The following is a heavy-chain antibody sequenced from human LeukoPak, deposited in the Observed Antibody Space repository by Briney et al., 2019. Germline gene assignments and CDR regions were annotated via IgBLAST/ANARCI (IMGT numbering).Heavy chain of an antibody. D-gene: IGHD3-16*01. Sequence: PGGSLRLSCAASGFTFSSNHMSWVRQAPGKGLEWVSVIYSGGSTYYADSVKGRFTISRDNSKNTLYLQMNSLRAEDTAVYYCASPSFRGGSFDYWGQGTLVTVSS. J-gene: IGHJ4*02. V-gene: IGHV3-66*01. CDR3: ASPSFRGGSFDY. CDR2: IYSGGST. CDR1: GFTFSSNH.